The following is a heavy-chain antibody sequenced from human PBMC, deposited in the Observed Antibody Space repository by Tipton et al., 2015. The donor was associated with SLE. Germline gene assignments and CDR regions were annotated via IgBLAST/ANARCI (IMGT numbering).Heavy chain of an antibody. J-gene: IGHJ4*02. CDR3: ARVGGGGGSYRNYFDY. D-gene: IGHD1-26*01. CDR1: GFIFSPYA. Sequence: GSLRLSCAASGFIFSPYAMSWVRQAPGKGLEWVSAISGRDGSTYYADSVKGRFIISRENSKNMVYLQMNSLRVGDTAVYYCARVGGGGGSYRNYFDYWGQGTLVTVSS. V-gene: IGHV3-23*01. CDR2: ISGRDGST.